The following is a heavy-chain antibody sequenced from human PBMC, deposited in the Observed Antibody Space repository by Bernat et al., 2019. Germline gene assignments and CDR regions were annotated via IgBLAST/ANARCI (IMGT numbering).Heavy chain of an antibody. V-gene: IGHV1-24*01. CDR1: GYTLTELS. J-gene: IGHJ3*02. D-gene: IGHD6-6*01. CDR2: FDPEDGET. Sequence: QVQLVQSGAEVKKPGASVKVSCKVSGYTLTELSMHWVRQAPGKGLEWMGGFDPEDGETIYEQKFQGRVTMTEDTSTNTAYMELSSLRSEYTAVYYCATPSGYSSSWTDAFDIWGQGTMVTVSS. CDR3: ATPSGYSSSWTDAFDI.